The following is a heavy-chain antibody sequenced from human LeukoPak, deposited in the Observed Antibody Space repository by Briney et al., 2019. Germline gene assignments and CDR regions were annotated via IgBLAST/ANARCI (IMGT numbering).Heavy chain of an antibody. CDR1: GFTFSSYT. CDR2: IYSGGNT. CDR3: ARRAGEYSHPYDY. J-gene: IGHJ4*02. Sequence: GGSLRLSCAASGFTFSSYTMKWVRQAPGKGLEWVSFIYSGGNTHYSDSVKGRFTISRDNSKNTLYLQMNSLRAEDTAVYYCARRAGEYSHPYDYWGQGTLVTVSS. D-gene: IGHD4-17*01. V-gene: IGHV3-53*01.